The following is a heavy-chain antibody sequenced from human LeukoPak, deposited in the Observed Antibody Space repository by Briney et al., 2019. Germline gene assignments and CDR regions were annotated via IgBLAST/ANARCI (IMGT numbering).Heavy chain of an antibody. CDR3: ARHPPIAARSREVWFDP. V-gene: IGHV4-39*01. J-gene: IGHJ5*02. D-gene: IGHD6-6*01. CDR1: GGSISSTHYY. CDR2: IYYSGST. Sequence: SETLSLTCTVSGGSISSTHYYWGWIRQPPGKGLEWIGSIYYSGSTYYNPSLKSRVTISVDTSKNQFSLKLSSVTAADTAVYYYARHPPIAARSREVWFDPWGQGTLVTVSS.